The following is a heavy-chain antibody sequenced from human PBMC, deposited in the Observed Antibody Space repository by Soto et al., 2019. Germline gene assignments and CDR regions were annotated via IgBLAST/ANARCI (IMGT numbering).Heavy chain of an antibody. D-gene: IGHD2-15*01. CDR2: IYPGDSDT. CDR3: ARHRYCSGGSCYSPDY. Sequence: GESLKISCKGSGYSFTSYWIGWVRQMPGKGLEWMGIIYPGDSDTRYSPSFQGQVTISADKSISTAYLQWSSLKASDTAMYYCARHRYCSGGSCYSPDYWGQGTLVTVSS. CDR1: GYSFTSYW. V-gene: IGHV5-51*01. J-gene: IGHJ4*02.